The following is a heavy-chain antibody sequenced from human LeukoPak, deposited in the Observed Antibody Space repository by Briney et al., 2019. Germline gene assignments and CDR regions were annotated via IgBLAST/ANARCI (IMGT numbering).Heavy chain of an antibody. V-gene: IGHV4-4*02. CDR2: IYLYGTT. CDR3: ARQKWEQQGRDYYFNGLDV. D-gene: IGHD1/OR15-1a*01. J-gene: IGHJ6*02. CDR1: IGSISSSKW. Sequence: SETLCLTCSVSIGSISSSKWWSWVRQSPVKGREWIGVIYLYGTTNYNPSFTSRVTMSVDRSRNQFSLKLTSVPAADTAVYYCARQKWEQQGRDYYFNGLDVWGPGTTVIVSS.